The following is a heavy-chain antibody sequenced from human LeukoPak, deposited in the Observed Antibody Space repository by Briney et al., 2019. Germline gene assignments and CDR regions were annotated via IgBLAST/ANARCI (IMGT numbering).Heavy chain of an antibody. Sequence: XXRQPPGXXXXXIGEINHSGSTNYNPSLKSRVTISVDTSTSQFSLRLSSVTAADTAVYYCARQPALTHSHFDYWGQGTLVTVSS. CDR2: INHSGST. CDR3: ARQPALTHSHFDY. V-gene: IGHV4-34*01. J-gene: IGHJ4*02.